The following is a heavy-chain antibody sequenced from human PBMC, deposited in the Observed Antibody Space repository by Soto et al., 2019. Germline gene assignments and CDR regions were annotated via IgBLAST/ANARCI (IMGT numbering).Heavy chain of an antibody. CDR3: VYRDFGDYFFQF. J-gene: IGHJ4*02. CDR1: GFSLTTQGVH. CDR2: IYWDVNE. Sequence: QITLKESGPTLVKPTQTLTLTCTFSGFSLTTQGVHVGWIRQPPGKALEWLALIYWDVNEVYSPSLKNRLTITKDTSKSQVVLTLATVDHVDTATYYCVYRDFGDYFFQFWGQGNLVNVSS. D-gene: IGHD4-17*01. V-gene: IGHV2-5*02.